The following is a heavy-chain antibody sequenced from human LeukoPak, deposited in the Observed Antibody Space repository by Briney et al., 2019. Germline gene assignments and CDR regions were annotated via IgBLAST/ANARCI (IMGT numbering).Heavy chain of an antibody. CDR2: ISGSGGST. V-gene: IGHV3-23*01. Sequence: GGPLRLSCAASGFPFSNNVMTWVRQAPGRGLDWLSSISGSGGSTSYADSVKGRFTISRDNSKNTLYLQMNSLRAEDTAVYYCAKTFPYGTTWFGFCDYWGQGALVTVSS. J-gene: IGHJ4*02. CDR1: GFPFSNNV. D-gene: IGHD3-10*01. CDR3: AKTFPYGTTWFGFCDY.